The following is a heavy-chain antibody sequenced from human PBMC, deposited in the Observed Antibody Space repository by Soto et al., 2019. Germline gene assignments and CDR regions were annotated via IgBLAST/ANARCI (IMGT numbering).Heavy chain of an antibody. J-gene: IGHJ6*02. D-gene: IGHD3-22*01. CDR1: GGSFSGYY. CDR3: ARDSSARRYGMDV. V-gene: IGHV4-34*01. CDR2: INHSGST. Sequence: PSETLSLTCAVYGGSFSGYYWSWIRQPPGKGLEWIGEINHSGSTNYNPSLKSRVTISVDTSKNQFSLKLSSVTAADTAVYYCARDSSARRYGMDVWGQGTTVTVSS.